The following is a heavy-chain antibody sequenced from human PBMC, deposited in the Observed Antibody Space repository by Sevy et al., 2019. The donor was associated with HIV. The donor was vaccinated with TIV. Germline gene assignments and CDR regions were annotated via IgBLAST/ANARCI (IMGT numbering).Heavy chain of an antibody. V-gene: IGHV1-2*02. Sequence: ASVKVSCKASGYTFTGYYMHWVRQAPGQGREWMGWINPNSGGTNYAQKFQGRVTMTRDTSISTAYMELSRLRSDDTALYYCVRDMELVDEGTQEFYYWGQGTLVTVSS. J-gene: IGHJ4*02. CDR1: GYTFTGYY. D-gene: IGHD1-7*01. CDR2: INPNSGGT. CDR3: VRDMELVDEGTQEFYY.